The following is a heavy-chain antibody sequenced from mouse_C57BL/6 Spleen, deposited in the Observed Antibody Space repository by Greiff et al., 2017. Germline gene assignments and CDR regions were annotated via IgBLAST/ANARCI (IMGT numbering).Heavy chain of an antibody. CDR1: GYTFTSYW. Sequence: QVQLQQSGAELVRPGSSVKLSCKASGYTFTSYWMDWVKQRPGQGLEWIGNIYPSDSETHYNQKFKDKATLTVDKSSSTAYMQLSSLTSEDSAVYYCARRGGNYNFDVWGTGTTVTVSS. CDR2: IYPSDSET. J-gene: IGHJ1*03. V-gene: IGHV1-61*01. D-gene: IGHD2-1*01. CDR3: ARRGGNYNFDV.